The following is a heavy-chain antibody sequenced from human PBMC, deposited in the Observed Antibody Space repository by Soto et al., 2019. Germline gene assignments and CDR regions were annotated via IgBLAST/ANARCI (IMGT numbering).Heavy chain of an antibody. V-gene: IGHV1-46*01. Sequence: GASVKVSCKASGYTFTSYYMHWVRQAPGQGLEWMGIINPSGGSTSYAQKFQGRVTMTRDTSTSTVYMELSSLRFEDTAVYYCARDAPSRGDNYYGMDVCGQGTTVTVS. CDR1: GYTFTSYY. D-gene: IGHD2-15*01. CDR3: ARDAPSRGDNYYGMDV. J-gene: IGHJ6*02. CDR2: INPSGGST.